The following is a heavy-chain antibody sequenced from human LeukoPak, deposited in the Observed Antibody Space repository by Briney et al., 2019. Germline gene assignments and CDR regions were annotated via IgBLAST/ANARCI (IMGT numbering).Heavy chain of an antibody. CDR1: GYSFTNYW. V-gene: IGHV5-51*01. J-gene: IGHJ4*01. D-gene: IGHD1-1*01. CDR3: ERLSQHGRPICY. CDR2: IYPGDSDT. Sequence: GESLKISCTGSGYSFTNYWIGWVRQMRGKGLEWMGIIYPGDSDTRYSPSFQGQVTISADTSITTSYLQWGRLTDSDAALYSSERLSQHGRPICYWGHGTMVTVSS.